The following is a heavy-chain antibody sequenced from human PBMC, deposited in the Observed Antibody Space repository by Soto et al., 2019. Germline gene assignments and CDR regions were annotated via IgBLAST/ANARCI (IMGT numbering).Heavy chain of an antibody. D-gene: IGHD3-22*01. CDR3: AKGRSSMIVVVMDY. Sequence: GGSLRLSCVASGFNFDYSAMNWVRQVPGKGLEWVSGITWNSGYILYADSVKGRFTISRDNAKKSLYLELNSLRPEDTALYYCAKGRSSMIVVVMDYWGQGTPVTVSS. CDR1: GFNFDYSA. V-gene: IGHV3-9*01. J-gene: IGHJ4*02. CDR2: ITWNSGYI.